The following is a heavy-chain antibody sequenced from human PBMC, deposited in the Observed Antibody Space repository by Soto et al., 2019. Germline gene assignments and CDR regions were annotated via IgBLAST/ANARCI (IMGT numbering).Heavy chain of an antibody. CDR2: AHHSGRT. J-gene: IGHJ4*02. Sequence: QVQLQESGPGLVKPSGTLSLTCTVSGGSMSSSNWWNWVRQSPGKGLEWIGEAHHSGRTNYNPSLKSRVTISVDKSKNHFSLKLSSVTAADTAVYYWTRSEATGLDYWGQGTLVTVSS. CDR1: GGSMSSSNW. V-gene: IGHV4-4*02. CDR3: TRSEATGLDY. D-gene: IGHD1-26*01.